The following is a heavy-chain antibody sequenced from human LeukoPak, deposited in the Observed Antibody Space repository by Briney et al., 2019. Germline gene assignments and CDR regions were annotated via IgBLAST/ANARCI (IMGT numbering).Heavy chain of an antibody. Sequence: PGRSLRLSCAASGFTFSSYSMNWVRQAPGKGLEWVSSISSSSSYIYYADSVKGRFTISRDNAKNSLYLQMNSLRAEDTAVYYCARDYYYDSSGSPAGDAFDIWGQGTMVTVSS. J-gene: IGHJ3*02. V-gene: IGHV3-21*01. CDR3: ARDYYYDSSGSPAGDAFDI. D-gene: IGHD3-22*01. CDR1: GFTFSSYS. CDR2: ISSSSSYI.